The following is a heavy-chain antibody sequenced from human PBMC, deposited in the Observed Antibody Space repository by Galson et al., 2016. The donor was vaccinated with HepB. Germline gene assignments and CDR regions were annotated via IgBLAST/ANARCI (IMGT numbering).Heavy chain of an antibody. D-gene: IGHD1-1*01. Sequence: SETLSLTCTVSGDSISSSSYFWGWVRQPPGKGLEWIGTIYYTGTTYYNPSLKSRVTISVDTSKNQFSLKMRSVTAADTAVYYCARGHLEAGATWRTYFFYQLDVWGKGAPGTGS. V-gene: IGHV4-39*07. J-gene: IGHJ6*03. CDR3: ARGHLEAGATWRTYFFYQLDV. CDR2: IYYTGTT. CDR1: GDSISSSSYF.